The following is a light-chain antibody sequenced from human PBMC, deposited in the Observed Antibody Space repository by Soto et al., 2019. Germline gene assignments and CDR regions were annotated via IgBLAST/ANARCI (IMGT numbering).Light chain of an antibody. Sequence: QSVLTQPPSASGTPGQRVTFSCSGSSSNAGSNTVNWYQQLPGTAPKLLIYNNNQRPSGVPDRFSGSKSGTSASLAISGLQSEDEGDYYCAAWDDGLNGPVFGGGTKLTVL. V-gene: IGLV1-44*01. CDR2: NNN. J-gene: IGLJ3*02. CDR3: AAWDDGLNGPV. CDR1: SSNAGSNT.